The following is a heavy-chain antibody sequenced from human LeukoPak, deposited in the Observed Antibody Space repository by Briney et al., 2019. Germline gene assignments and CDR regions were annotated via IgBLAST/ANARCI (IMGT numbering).Heavy chain of an antibody. V-gene: IGHV3-64D*06. CDR2: ISDNGGST. D-gene: IGHD1-1*01. CDR1: GFILRSHA. J-gene: IGHJ4*02. Sequence: GGSLRLSCSASGFILRSHAMYWVPQAPGKGLEYLSRISDNGGSTYYADSVKGRFTISRDNSKNTLYLQMSSLRAVDTAVYYCVKDNEAGGSPFDRWGQGTLVTVSS. CDR3: VKDNEAGGSPFDR.